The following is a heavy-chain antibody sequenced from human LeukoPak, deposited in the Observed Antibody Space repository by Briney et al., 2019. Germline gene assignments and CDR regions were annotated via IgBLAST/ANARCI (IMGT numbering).Heavy chain of an antibody. J-gene: IGHJ3*02. CDR3: AGPRYCSSTSCYGDAFDI. V-gene: IGHV4-59*01. CDR2: IYYSGST. Sequence: SETLSLTCTVSGGSISSYYWSWIRQPPGKGLEWIGYIYYSGSTNYNPSLKSRVTISVDTSKNQFSLKLSSVTAADTAVYYCAGPRYCSSTSCYGDAFDIWGQGTMVTVSS. D-gene: IGHD2-2*01. CDR1: GGSISSYY.